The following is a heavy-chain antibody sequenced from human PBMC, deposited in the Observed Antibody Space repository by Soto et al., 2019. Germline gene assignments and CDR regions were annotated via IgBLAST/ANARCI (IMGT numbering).Heavy chain of an antibody. Sequence: QEQLVESGGGVVQPGTSLRLSCAVPGGIFHGYGMHWVRQAPGKGLEWVPIIRFDGSNEEYADSLRGRFTISRDNSKNTLYLQMNTLGAEDTAVYYCARDGIGGTVFRGYLDYWGRGTVVTVSS. CDR2: IRFDGSNE. D-gene: IGHD1-7*01. V-gene: IGHV3-33*01. CDR1: GGIFHGYG. J-gene: IGHJ4*02. CDR3: ARDGIGGTVFRGYLDY.